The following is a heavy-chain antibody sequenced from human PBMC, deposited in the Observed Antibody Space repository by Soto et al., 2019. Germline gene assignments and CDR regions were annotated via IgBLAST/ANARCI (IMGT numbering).Heavy chain of an antibody. V-gene: IGHV1-69*01. CDR2: IIPLLGAT. CDR3: TRERGTVVDRPTDFEC. D-gene: IGHD3-22*01. CDR1: GGNFSSYA. Sequence: QVQLVQSGAEVKNPGSSVKVSCKTSGGNFSSYAISWVRRAPGQGLEWMGGIIPLLGATKYAQKFQDRLTTSADLTTCTAYSELTRQSSADPADYHCTRERGTVVDRPTDFECWGPGALLTGSS. J-gene: IGHJ4*02.